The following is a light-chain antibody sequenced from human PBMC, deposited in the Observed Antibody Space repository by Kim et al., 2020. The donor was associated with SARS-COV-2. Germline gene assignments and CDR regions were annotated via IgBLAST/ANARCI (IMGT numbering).Light chain of an antibody. V-gene: IGLV8-61*01. CDR3: MLHMADGIWV. Sequence: QTLVTQEPAFSLSPGGTVTLTCGLTSGSVSTYYRPSWYQQTPGQAPRTLIYNTNSRSSGVPDRFSGSIIGKKAALTITGAQADDESEYYCMLHMADGIWVFGGGTQLTVL. J-gene: IGLJ3*02. CDR1: SGSVSTYYR. CDR2: NTN.